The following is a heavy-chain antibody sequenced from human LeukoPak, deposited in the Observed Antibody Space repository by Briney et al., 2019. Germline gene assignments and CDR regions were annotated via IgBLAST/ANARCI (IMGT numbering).Heavy chain of an antibody. J-gene: IGHJ5*02. D-gene: IGHD2-21*02. V-gene: IGHV4-31*03. Sequence: PSETLSLTCTVSGGSISSGGYYWSWIRQHPGKGLEWIGYIYYSGSTYYNPSLKSRVTISVDTSKNQFSLKLSSVTAADTAVYYCARNQGGDHRFDPWGQGTLVTVSS. CDR3: ARNQGGDHRFDP. CDR2: IYYSGST. CDR1: GGSISSGGYY.